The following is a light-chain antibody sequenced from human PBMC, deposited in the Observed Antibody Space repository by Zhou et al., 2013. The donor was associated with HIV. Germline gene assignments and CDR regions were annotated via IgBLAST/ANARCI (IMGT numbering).Light chain of an antibody. V-gene: IGKV3-11*01. CDR2: DTS. CDR1: LTLDNQ. CDR3: QQRSNWPRIT. J-gene: IGKJ5*01. Sequence: ETVLTQSPATLSLSPGEGATLSCRASLTLDNQLAWYQQKPGQVPRLLIYDTSNRATGIPARFSGSGSGTDYTLTISGLEPEDFAVYYCQQRSNWPRITFGQGTRLEIQ.